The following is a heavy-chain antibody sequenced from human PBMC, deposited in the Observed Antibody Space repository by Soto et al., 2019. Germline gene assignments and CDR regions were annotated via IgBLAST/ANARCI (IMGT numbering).Heavy chain of an antibody. D-gene: IGHD6-13*01. J-gene: IGHJ4*02. CDR3: ARDAAAGLNDY. CDR2: ISAYNGNT. CDR1: GYTFTSYG. Sequence: QVQLVQSGAEVKKPGASVKVSCKASGYTFTSYGISWVRQAPGQGLEWMGWISAYNGNTKYVQKFQGRVTMTTDTATSTAYMELRSLRSDATAVYYCARDAAAGLNDYWGQGTLVTVSS. V-gene: IGHV1-18*01.